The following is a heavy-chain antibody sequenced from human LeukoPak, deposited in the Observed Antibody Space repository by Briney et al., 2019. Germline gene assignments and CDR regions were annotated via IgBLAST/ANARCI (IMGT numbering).Heavy chain of an antibody. CDR2: IIPIFGTA. CDR1: GGTFSRYG. CDR3: AKRGVLRGSTRTRYYYGMDV. D-gene: IGHD2-2*01. Sequence: GASVKVSCKASGGTFSRYGISWVRQAPGQGLEWMGGIIPIFGTANYAQKFQGRVTITADESTSTAYMELSSLRSEDTAVYYCAKRGVLRGSTRTRYYYGMDVWGQGTTVTVSS. V-gene: IGHV1-69*13. J-gene: IGHJ6*02.